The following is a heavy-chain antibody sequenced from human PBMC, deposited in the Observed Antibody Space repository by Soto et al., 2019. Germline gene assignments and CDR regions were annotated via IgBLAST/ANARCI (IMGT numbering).Heavy chain of an antibody. Sequence: QVQLQESGPGLVKPSGTLSLTCAVSGDSVSSNYYWCWVRQSPGKGLEWIGEIYPSGTTNYNPSRKSRVTISLDKTNNQSSLNLISVAAADTAVYFGARSAGWYAIHSWGPGTLVTVSS. CDR3: ARSAGWYAIHS. CDR2: IYPSGTT. J-gene: IGHJ4*02. D-gene: IGHD6-19*01. V-gene: IGHV4-4*02. CDR1: GDSVSSNYY.